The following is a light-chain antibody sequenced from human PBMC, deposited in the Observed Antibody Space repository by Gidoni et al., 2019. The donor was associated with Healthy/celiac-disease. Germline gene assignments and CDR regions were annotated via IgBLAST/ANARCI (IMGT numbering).Light chain of an antibody. CDR1: QGIRSA. V-gene: IGKV1-13*02. CDR2: DAS. J-gene: IGKJ4*01. CDR3: QQFNSYPPT. Sequence: AIQLTPSPSSLSASVGARVHITCRASQGIRSALAWYQQKPGKAPKLLIYDASSLESGVPSRFSGSGSGTDFTLTISSLQPEDFATYYCQQFNSYPPTFGGGTKVEIK.